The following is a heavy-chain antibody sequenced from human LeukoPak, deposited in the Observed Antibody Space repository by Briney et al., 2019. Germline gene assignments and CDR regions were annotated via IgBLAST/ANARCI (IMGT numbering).Heavy chain of an antibody. J-gene: IGHJ4*02. CDR2: ISYDGSNK. CDR1: GFTFKSYG. CDR3: AKGSSSSRPYYFDY. Sequence: GGSLRLSCAASGFTFKSYGMHWVRQAAGKGLEWVAVISYDGSNKYYADSVKGRFTISRDNSKDTLYLQMNSLRAEDTAVYYCAKGSSSSRPYYFDYWGQGTLVTVSS. V-gene: IGHV3-30*18. D-gene: IGHD6-6*01.